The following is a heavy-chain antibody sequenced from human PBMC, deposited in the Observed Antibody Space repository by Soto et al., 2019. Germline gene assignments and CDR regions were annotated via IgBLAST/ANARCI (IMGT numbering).Heavy chain of an antibody. Sequence: QVQLVESGGGVVQPGRSLRLSCAASGFTFSSYAMHWVRQAPGKGLEWVAVISYDGSNKYYADSVKGRFTISRDNSKNTLYLQMNSLRAEDTAVYYCARDLAGYSMLYYFDYWGQGTLVTVSS. CDR2: ISYDGSNK. CDR1: GFTFSSYA. CDR3: ARDLAGYSMLYYFDY. J-gene: IGHJ4*02. D-gene: IGHD2-15*01. V-gene: IGHV3-30-3*01.